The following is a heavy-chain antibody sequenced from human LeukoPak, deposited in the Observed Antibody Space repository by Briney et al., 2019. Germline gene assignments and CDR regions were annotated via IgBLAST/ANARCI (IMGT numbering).Heavy chain of an antibody. CDR2: ISDSGYYT. Sequence: GPSLRPSCAASGFTFSSYAMSWVRQAPGKGLEWVSTISDSGYYTYYADSVKGRFTISRDNSKNTLHLQMNSLRGEDTAVYYCTKAGLRGDDSHAKLSDYWGQGTLVTVSS. J-gene: IGHJ4*02. CDR3: TKAGLRGDDSHAKLSDY. V-gene: IGHV3-23*01. CDR1: GFTFSSYA. D-gene: IGHD2-21*01.